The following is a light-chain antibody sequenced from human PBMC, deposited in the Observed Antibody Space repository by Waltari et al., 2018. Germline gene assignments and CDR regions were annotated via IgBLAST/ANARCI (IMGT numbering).Light chain of an antibody. Sequence: EIVLTQSPATLSLSHGDRATLACRARQSVSSTLAWYQQKPGQAPRLLIYDASSRATGIPDRFSGSGSGTDFSLTISRLEPEDFAVYYCQKYGTLPATFGQGTKVEIK. CDR2: DAS. J-gene: IGKJ1*01. CDR3: QKYGTLPAT. V-gene: IGKV3-20*01. CDR1: QSVSST.